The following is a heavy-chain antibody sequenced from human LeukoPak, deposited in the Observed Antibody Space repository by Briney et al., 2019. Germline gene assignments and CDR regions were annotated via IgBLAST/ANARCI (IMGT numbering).Heavy chain of an antibody. J-gene: IGHJ4*02. Sequence: GGSLRLSCAAPGFTFSSYSMNWVRQAPGKGLEWVSYISSSSSTIYYADSVKGRFTISRDNAKNSLYLQMNSLRAEDTAVYYCYSFCGGDCYSSDYWGQGTLVTVSS. CDR2: ISSSSSTI. CDR3: YSFCGGDCYSSDY. V-gene: IGHV3-48*01. CDR1: GFTFSSYS. D-gene: IGHD2-21*02.